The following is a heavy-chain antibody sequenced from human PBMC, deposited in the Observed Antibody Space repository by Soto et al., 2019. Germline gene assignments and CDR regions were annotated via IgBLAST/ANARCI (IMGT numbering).Heavy chain of an antibody. D-gene: IGHD3-16*02. CDR2: VGGSGLST. CDR3: AKGRPYLGELSFPLDY. CDR1: GFTFNNYA. Sequence: GGSLRLSCAASGFTFNNYAMAWVRQSPGKGLEWVSVVGGSGLSTDYADSVKGRFTISRDNSKNTVYLQMNSLRADDTAVYYCAKGRPYLGELSFPLDYWGQGTLVTVSS. J-gene: IGHJ4*02. V-gene: IGHV3-23*01.